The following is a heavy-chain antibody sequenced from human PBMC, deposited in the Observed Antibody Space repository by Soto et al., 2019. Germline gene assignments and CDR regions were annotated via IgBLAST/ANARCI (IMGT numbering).Heavy chain of an antibody. Sequence: DVQLVESGGGLIQPGESLRLSCAAFGFTISGKKYVAWVRQAPGKGLEWVSALYDLDGSFYAASVKGRFTTSSDSSKTTVYLQMNDLRPDDTAVYYCARYSASGLYYYFAMDVWGQGTTVTVSS. D-gene: IGHD6-13*01. V-gene: IGHV3-53*01. CDR1: GFTISGKKY. CDR2: LYDLDGS. J-gene: IGHJ6*02. CDR3: ARYSASGLYYYFAMDV.